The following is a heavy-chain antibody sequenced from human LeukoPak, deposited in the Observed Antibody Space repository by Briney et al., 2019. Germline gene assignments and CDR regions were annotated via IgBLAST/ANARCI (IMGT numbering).Heavy chain of an antibody. J-gene: IGHJ3*02. CDR2: INHSGST. V-gene: IGHV4-34*01. Sequence: KPSETLSLTCAVYGGSFSGYYWSWIRQPPGKGLEWIGEINHSGSTNYNPSLKSRVTISVDTSKNQFSLKLSSVTAADTAVYYCAEGTVTTEEDAFDIWGQGTMVTVSS. D-gene: IGHD4-17*01. CDR3: AEGTVTTEEDAFDI. CDR1: GGSFSGYY.